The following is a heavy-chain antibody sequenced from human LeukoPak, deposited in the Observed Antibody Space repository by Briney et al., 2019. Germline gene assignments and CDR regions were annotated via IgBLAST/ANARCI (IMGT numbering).Heavy chain of an antibody. J-gene: IGHJ4*02. CDR1: GFTFSSYW. V-gene: IGHV3-74*01. D-gene: IGHD6-19*01. CDR3: ARGGSRIAVAGTAYY. CDR2: INSDGSST. Sequence: GGSLRLSCAASGFTFSSYWMHWVRQAPGKGLVWVSRINSDGSSTSYADSVKGRFTISRDNAKNSLYLQMNSLRAEDTAVYYCARGGSRIAVAGTAYYWGQGTLVTVSS.